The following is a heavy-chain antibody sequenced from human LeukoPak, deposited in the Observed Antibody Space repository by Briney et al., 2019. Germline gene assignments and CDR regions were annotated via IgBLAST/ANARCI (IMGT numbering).Heavy chain of an antibody. Sequence: GGSLRLSCAASGFTFSSYAMSWVRQAPGKGLEWVSAISGSGGSTYYADSVKGRFTISRDNSKNTLYLQMNSLRAEDTAVYYCAKSLYYYDSSGYYSCDYWGQGTLVTVSS. V-gene: IGHV3-23*01. CDR2: ISGSGGST. CDR3: AKSLYYYDSSGYYSCDY. CDR1: GFTFSSYA. J-gene: IGHJ4*02. D-gene: IGHD3-22*01.